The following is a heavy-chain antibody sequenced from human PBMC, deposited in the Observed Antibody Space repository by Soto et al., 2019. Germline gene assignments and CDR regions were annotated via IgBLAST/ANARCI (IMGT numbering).Heavy chain of an antibody. J-gene: IGHJ4*02. D-gene: IGHD3-16*01. CDR3: ARAKYDYIWGSSHPFDQ. V-gene: IGHV1-3*01. CDR2: INVGDDKT. CDR1: GKSFDNFA. Sequence: QVQLVQSGAEVKKPGASVRLSCKVSGKSFDNFAVHWVRQTPGQRPEWMGRINVGDDKTKYSEKYQGRVIVSYDTSATTAYMELRALSSADTAVYSCARAKYDYIWGSSHPFDQWAQGAQVTVAS.